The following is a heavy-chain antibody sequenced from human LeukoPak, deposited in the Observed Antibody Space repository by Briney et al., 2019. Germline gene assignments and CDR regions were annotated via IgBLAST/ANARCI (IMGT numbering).Heavy chain of an antibody. J-gene: IGHJ6*04. CDR1: GGTFSSYA. D-gene: IGHD3-10*01. Sequence: GSSVKVSCKASGGTFSSYAISWVRQAPGQGLEWMGGIIPIFGTANYAQKFQGRVTITADKSTSTAYMELSSLRSGDTAVYYCARARRAVRGVISGYYGMDVWGKGTTVTVSS. CDR3: ARARRAVRGVISGYYGMDV. V-gene: IGHV1-69*06. CDR2: IIPIFGTA.